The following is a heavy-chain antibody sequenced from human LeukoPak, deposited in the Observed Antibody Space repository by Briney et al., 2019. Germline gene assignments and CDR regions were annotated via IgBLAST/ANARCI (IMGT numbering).Heavy chain of an antibody. V-gene: IGHV3-7*01. D-gene: IGHD3-22*01. CDR1: GFTFSRYW. CDR3: ARVPGFITMIVGFDY. Sequence: GGSLRLSCAASGFTFSRYWMSWVRQAPGKGLEWVANIKQDGSEKYYVDSVKGRFSISRDNAKNSLYLQMNRLRAEDTAVYYCARVPGFITMIVGFDYWGQGTLVTVSS. CDR2: IKQDGSEK. J-gene: IGHJ4*02.